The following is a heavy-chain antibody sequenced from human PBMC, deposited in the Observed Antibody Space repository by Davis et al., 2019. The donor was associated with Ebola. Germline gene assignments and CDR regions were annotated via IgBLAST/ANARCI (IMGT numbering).Heavy chain of an antibody. CDR2: VILKSGAT. D-gene: IGHD4-11*01. V-gene: IGHV1-2*06. J-gene: IGHJ4*02. CDR3: ARGHNYAHEY. CDR1: GYTFTDYN. Sequence: ASVKVSCKASGYTFTDYNIHWMRQAPGQGLEWLGRVILKSGATNYAQKFQGRVTMTRDTSISTVYMELSRLRYDGTADYYCARGHNYAHEYWGQGTLVTVSS.